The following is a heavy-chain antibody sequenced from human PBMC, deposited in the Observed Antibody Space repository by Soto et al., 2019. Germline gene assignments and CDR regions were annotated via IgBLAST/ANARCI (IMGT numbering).Heavy chain of an antibody. CDR1: GGSISGYY. CDR2: IYYTGST. V-gene: IGHV4-59*01. D-gene: IGHD5-12*01. CDR3: AWDPHDGYTGYDY. J-gene: IGHJ4*02. Sequence: PSETLSLTCTVSGGSISGYYWSWIRQPPGKGLEWIGYIYYTGSTDYNPSLKSRVTISLDTSKSQFSLDLSSVTAADTAVYYCAWDPHDGYTGYDYRAQRAPVTVSS.